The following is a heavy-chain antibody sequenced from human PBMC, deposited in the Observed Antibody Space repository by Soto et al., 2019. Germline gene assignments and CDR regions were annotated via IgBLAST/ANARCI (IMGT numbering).Heavy chain of an antibody. CDR2: TRDRANSYIT. CDR1: GFAFSDHY. Sequence: GGSLRLSCAASGFAFSDHYMDWVRQAPGKGLEWVGRTRDRANSYITEYAASVKGRFRISRDDSKSSLFLQMNSLKIEDTAVYYCAITQNRYDSSGYYLNFFDLWGQGTLVTVSP. CDR3: AITQNRYDSSGYYLNFFDL. D-gene: IGHD3-22*01. V-gene: IGHV3-72*01. J-gene: IGHJ4*02.